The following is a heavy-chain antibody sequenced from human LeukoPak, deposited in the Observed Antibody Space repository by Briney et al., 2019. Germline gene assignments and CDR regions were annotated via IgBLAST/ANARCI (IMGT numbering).Heavy chain of an antibody. CDR1: GFTFSNYW. CDR2: INSDGSST. CDR3: AKGGATVIDY. V-gene: IGHV3-74*01. J-gene: IGHJ4*02. Sequence: PGGSLRLSCAASGFTFSNYWMHWVRQATGKGLVWVSRINSDGSSTTSADSVKGRFTIYRDNAKNTLYLQMNSLRAEDTAVYYGAKGGATVIDYWGQGTLVTVSS. D-gene: IGHD4-17*01.